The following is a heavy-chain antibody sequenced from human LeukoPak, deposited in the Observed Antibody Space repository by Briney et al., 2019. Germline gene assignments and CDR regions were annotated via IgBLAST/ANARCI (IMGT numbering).Heavy chain of an antibody. CDR1: GGTFTNLA. J-gene: IGHJ4*02. CDR3: AKGRRSSFFDY. V-gene: IGHV1-18*01. CDR2: ISTYSGNT. Sequence: ASVKVSCKASGGTFTNLAINWVRQAPGQGLEWMGWISTYSGNTNYAQNLQGRVTMTTDTSTSTAYMELRSLRSDDTAVYYCAKGRRSSFFDYWGQGTLVTVSS. D-gene: IGHD6-6*01.